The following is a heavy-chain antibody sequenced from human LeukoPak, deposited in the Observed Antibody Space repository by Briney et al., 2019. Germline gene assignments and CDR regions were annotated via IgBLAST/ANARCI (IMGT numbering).Heavy chain of an antibody. J-gene: IGHJ5*02. CDR2: ININSGAT. CDR3: TRDRLKKWFDP. D-gene: IGHD5-12*01. Sequence: ASVKVSCKASGHTFTGNNYIHWVRQAPGQGPEWMGWININSGATYYAQKFQGRVTMTRDTSIITTYMELYRLTSDDMAVYYCTRDRLKKWFDPWGQGTLVTVSS. V-gene: IGHV1-2*02. CDR1: GHTFTGNNY.